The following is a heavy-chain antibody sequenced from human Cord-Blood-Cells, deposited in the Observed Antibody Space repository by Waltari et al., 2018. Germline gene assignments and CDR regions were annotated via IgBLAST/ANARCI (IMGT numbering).Heavy chain of an antibody. J-gene: IGHJ4*02. CDR2: ISSSSSYI. Sequence: GKGLEWVSSISSSSSYIYYADSVKGRFTISRDNAKNSLYLQMNSLRAEDTAVYYCARDAMGSSSALPGYFDYWGQGTLVTVSS. CDR3: ARDAMGSSSALPGYFDY. V-gene: IGHV3-21*01. D-gene: IGHD6-6*01.